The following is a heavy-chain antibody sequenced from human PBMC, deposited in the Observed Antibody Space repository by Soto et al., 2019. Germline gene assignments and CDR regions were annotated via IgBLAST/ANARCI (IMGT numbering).Heavy chain of an antibody. V-gene: IGHV3-9*01. CDR1: GFTFDDYA. CDR2: ISWNSGSI. J-gene: IGHJ4*02. CDR3: AKDKSGDYVPYYFDY. Sequence: PGGSLRLSCAASGFTFDDYAMHWVRQAPGEGLEWVSGISWNSGSIGYADSVKGRFTISRDNAKNSLYLQMNSLRAEDTALYYCAKDKSGDYVPYYFDYWGQGTLVTVSS. D-gene: IGHD4-17*01.